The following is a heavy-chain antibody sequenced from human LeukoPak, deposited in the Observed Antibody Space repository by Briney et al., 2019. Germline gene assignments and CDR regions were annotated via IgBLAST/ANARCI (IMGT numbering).Heavy chain of an antibody. J-gene: IGHJ4*02. V-gene: IGHV4-4*07. Sequence: SETLSLTCTVSGGSISSYYWSWIRQPAGKGLEWIGRIYTSGSTNYNPSLKSRVTMSVDTSKNQFSLKLSSVTAADTAVYYCAREQLERRRVHAFDYWGQGTLVTVSS. CDR2: IYTSGST. CDR1: GGSISSYY. CDR3: AREQLERRRVHAFDY. D-gene: IGHD1-1*01.